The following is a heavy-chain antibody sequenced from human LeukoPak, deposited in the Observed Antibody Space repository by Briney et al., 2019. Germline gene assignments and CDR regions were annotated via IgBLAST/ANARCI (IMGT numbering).Heavy chain of an antibody. Sequence: GGSLRLSCAASGFAFSGYGMHWVRQAPGEGLEWVTFIRYDGSNKYYADSVKGRFTISRDNSKNTVYLQMNSLRAEDTAVYYCARDSMVRGVISDYWGQGTLVTVSS. CDR3: ARDSMVRGVISDY. J-gene: IGHJ4*02. CDR2: IRYDGSNK. CDR1: GFAFSGYG. V-gene: IGHV3-30*02. D-gene: IGHD3-10*01.